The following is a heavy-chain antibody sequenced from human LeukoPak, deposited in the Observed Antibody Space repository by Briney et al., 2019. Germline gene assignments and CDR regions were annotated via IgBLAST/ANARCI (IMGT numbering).Heavy chain of an antibody. CDR2: INHSGST. CDR3: ARQRYDFDY. Sequence: SETLSLTCAVYGGSFSGYYWSWIRQPPGKGLEWIGEINHSGSTNYNPSLKSRVTISVDTSKNQFSLKLSSVTAADTAVYYCARQRYDFDYWGQGTLVTVSS. CDR1: GGSFSGYY. V-gene: IGHV4-34*01. D-gene: IGHD5-12*01. J-gene: IGHJ4*02.